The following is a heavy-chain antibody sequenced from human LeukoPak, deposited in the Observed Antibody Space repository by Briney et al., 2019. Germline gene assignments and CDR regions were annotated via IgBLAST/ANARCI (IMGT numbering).Heavy chain of an antibody. J-gene: IGHJ5*02. V-gene: IGHV1-8*02. D-gene: IGHD3-10*01. CDR3: ARSGFGSGISFDL. CDR2: MNPNSGDT. Sequence: ASVKVSCKASGYTFTDYYVHWVRQVPGQGLEWMGWMNPNSGDTGYPQKFQGRVTMTRDTSVTTAYMELSSLRSEDTAVYYCARSGFGSGISFDLWGQGTLVTVSS. CDR1: GYTFTDYY.